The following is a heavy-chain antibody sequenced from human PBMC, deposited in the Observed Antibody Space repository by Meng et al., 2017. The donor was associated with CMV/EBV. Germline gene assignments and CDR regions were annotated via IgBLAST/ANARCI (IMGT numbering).Heavy chain of an antibody. J-gene: IGHJ4*02. CDR2: VEPGGSDT. CDR1: GYSVTRYW. CDR3: KRRIVAKGFDY. Sequence: RGAGYSVTRYWSGWVSGMPGEGVEWMGSVEPGGSDTRYRTSVQGQVTSSADKSISTAYLQWSSLKASETEMYYGKRRIVAKGFDYWGQGTLVTVSS. V-gene: IGHV5-51*01. D-gene: IGHD5-12*01.